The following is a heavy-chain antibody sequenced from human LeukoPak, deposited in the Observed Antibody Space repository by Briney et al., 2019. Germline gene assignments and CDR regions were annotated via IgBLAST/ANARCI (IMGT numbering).Heavy chain of an antibody. CDR3: ARAVVPAASYFDY. CDR2: IYYSGST. D-gene: IGHD2-2*01. J-gene: IGHJ4*02. V-gene: IGHV4-61*01. CDR1: GGSVSGGSYY. Sequence: SETLSLTCTVSGGSVSGGSYYWSWIRQPPGKGLEWIGYIYYSGSTNYNPSLKSRVTILVDTSKNQFSLKLSSVTAADTAVYYCARAVVPAASYFDYWGQGTLVTVSS.